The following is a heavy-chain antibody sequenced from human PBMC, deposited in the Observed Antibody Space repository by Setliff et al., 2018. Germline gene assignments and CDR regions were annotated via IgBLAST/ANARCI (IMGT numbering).Heavy chain of an antibody. CDR1: GYTFTNYG. J-gene: IGHJ4*02. CDR3: ARELRSPFWHIDY. CDR2: LIPILGKT. D-gene: IGHD3-16*01. Sequence: PSVKVSCKTSGYTFTNYGITWVRQAPGQGLEWMGRLIPILGKTNYAESFQGRVLITADRSTNTVQMQVSSLRSEDTAVYYCARELRSPFWHIDYWGQGTLVTVSS. V-gene: IGHV1-69*13.